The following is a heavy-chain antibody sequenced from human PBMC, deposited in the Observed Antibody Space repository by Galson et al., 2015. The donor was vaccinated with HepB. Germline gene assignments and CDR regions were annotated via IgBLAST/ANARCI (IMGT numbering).Heavy chain of an antibody. J-gene: IGHJ6*03. D-gene: IGHD1-26*01. CDR3: AGGLGTTGSYLSYYYYYYMDV. CDR2: MNPNSGNT. V-gene: IGHV1-8*01. CDR1: GYTFTSYD. Sequence: SVKVSCKASGYTFTSYDINWVRQATGQGLEWMGWMNPNSGNTGYAQKFQGRVTMTRNTSISTAYMELSSLRSEDTAMYYCAGGLGTTGSYLSYYYYYYMDVWGKGTTVTVSS.